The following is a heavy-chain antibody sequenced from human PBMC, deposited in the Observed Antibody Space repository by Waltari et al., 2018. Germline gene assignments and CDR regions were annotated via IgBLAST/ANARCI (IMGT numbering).Heavy chain of an antibody. Sequence: EVQLLESGGGLVQHGGSLRLSCAASGFTFSSYAMSWVRQAPGKGLEWVSVIYSGGSTYYADSVKGRFTISRDNSKNTLYLQMNSLRAEDTAVYYCATGYLALQTRRSFDYWGQGTLVTVSS. CDR1: GFTFSSYA. V-gene: IGHV3-23*03. D-gene: IGHD3-22*01. J-gene: IGHJ4*02. CDR2: IYSGGST. CDR3: ATGYLALQTRRSFDY.